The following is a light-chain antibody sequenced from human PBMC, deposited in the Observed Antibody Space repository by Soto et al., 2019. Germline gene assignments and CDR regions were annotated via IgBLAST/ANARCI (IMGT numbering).Light chain of an antibody. Sequence: DIQMTQSPSNLSASVGDSVTITCRASQNIRNWLAWYQQKPGKAPNPLIYDASSLKSGVPARFRGSGSGTDFTFTISRLQPEDIATYYCQQYENLPTFGQGTRLEIK. CDR1: QNIRNW. CDR2: DAS. CDR3: QQYENLPT. J-gene: IGKJ5*01. V-gene: IGKV1-5*01.